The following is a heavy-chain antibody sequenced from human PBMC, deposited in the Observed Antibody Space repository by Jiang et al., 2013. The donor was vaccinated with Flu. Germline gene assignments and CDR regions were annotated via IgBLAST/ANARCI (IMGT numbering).Heavy chain of an antibody. CDR2: IYYSGST. J-gene: IGHJ4*02. CDR3: ARGRGITRYYFDS. Sequence: GSGLVKPSQTLSLTCTVSGGSITIGGYYWSWVRQHPGKGLEWIGNIYYSGSTYSNPSLKSRVTISVDTSKNQFSLKLSSVTAADTAVYYCARGRGITRYYFDSWGQGTLVTVSS. CDR1: GGSITIGGYY. D-gene: IGHD3-10*01. V-gene: IGHV4-31*03.